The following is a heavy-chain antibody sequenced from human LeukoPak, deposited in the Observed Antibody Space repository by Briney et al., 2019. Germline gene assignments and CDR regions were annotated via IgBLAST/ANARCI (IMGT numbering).Heavy chain of an antibody. CDR2: ISGSGGST. CDR1: GFTFSSYA. D-gene: IGHD6-13*01. CDR3: AKGHSSSWYYNWFDP. J-gene: IGHJ5*02. Sequence: GGSLRLSCAAYGFTFSSYAMSWVRQAPGKGLEWVSAISGSGGSTYYADSVKGRFTISRDNSKNTLYLQMNSLRAEDTAVYYCAKGHSSSWYYNWFDPWGQGTLVTVSS. V-gene: IGHV3-23*01.